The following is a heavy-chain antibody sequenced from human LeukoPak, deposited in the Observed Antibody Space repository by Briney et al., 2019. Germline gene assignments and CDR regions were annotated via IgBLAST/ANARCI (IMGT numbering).Heavy chain of an antibody. V-gene: IGHV3-48*03. CDR3: AELGITMIGGV. Sequence: GGSLRLSCAASGFTFSSYEMNWVRQAPGKGLEWVSYISSSGSTIYYADSVRGRFTISRDNAKNSLYLQMNSLRAEDTAVHYCAELGITMIGGVWGKGTTVTISS. D-gene: IGHD3-10*02. CDR2: ISSSGSTI. J-gene: IGHJ6*04. CDR1: GFTFSSYE.